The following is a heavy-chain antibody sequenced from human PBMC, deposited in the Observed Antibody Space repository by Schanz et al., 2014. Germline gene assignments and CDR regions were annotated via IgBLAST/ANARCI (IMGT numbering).Heavy chain of an antibody. CDR3: VRDSFFAFDY. J-gene: IGHJ4*02. Sequence: EVQLVESGGGWVQPGGSLRLSCLASGFAFSSYGMNWLRQAPGKGLEWVSVIGVDGTTTYYADSVKGRFTISRDNSKNTLYLQMNSLRPEDTAVYYCVRDSFFAFDYWGQGTLVTVSS. D-gene: IGHD3-3*01. CDR1: GFAFSSYG. V-gene: IGHV3-23*04. CDR2: IGVDGTTT.